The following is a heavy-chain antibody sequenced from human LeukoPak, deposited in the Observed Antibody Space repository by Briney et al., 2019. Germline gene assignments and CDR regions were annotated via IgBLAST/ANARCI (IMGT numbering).Heavy chain of an antibody. J-gene: IGHJ6*03. Sequence: SETLSLTCAVYGGSFSGYYWSWIRQPPGEGLEWIGEINHSGSTNYNPSLKSRVTISVDTSKNQFSLKLSSVTAADTAVYYCARHRRIGYCSSTSCYGPPSYMDVWGKGTTVTISS. CDR3: ARHRRIGYCSSTSCYGPPSYMDV. D-gene: IGHD2-2*01. CDR1: GGSFSGYY. V-gene: IGHV4-34*01. CDR2: INHSGST.